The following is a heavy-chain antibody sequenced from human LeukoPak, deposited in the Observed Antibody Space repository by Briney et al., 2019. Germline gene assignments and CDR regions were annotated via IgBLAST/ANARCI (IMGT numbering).Heavy chain of an antibody. CDR3: ARGRGSSWYENWFDP. CDR1: GYTFTSYD. V-gene: IGHV1-8*01. CDR2: MNPNSGNT. D-gene: IGHD6-13*01. J-gene: IGHJ5*02. Sequence: ASVKVSCKASGYTFTSYDINWVRQATGQGLEWMGWMNPNSGNTGYAQKFQGRVTITRNTSISTAYMELSSLRSEDTAVYYCARGRGSSWYENWFDPWGQGTLVTVSS.